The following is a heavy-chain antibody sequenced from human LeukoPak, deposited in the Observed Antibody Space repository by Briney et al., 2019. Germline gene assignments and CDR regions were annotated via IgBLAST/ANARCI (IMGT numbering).Heavy chain of an antibody. V-gene: IGHV3-23*01. CDR2: ISSGGLTT. CDR1: AFTFSSYA. Sequence: GGSLRLSCAASAFTFSSYAMSWVRQAPGKGLEWVSGISSGGLTTYYADSVKGRFTISRDNFKNTLYLQMNSLRPEDTAVYYCAKEPPNGYCTTTSCYFDYWGQGTQVTVSS. J-gene: IGHJ4*02. D-gene: IGHD2-2*03. CDR3: AKEPPNGYCTTTSCYFDY.